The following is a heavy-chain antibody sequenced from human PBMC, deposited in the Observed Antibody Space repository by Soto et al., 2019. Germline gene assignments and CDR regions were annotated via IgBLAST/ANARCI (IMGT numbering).Heavy chain of an antibody. CDR2: IIPILGIA. V-gene: IGHV1-69*04. D-gene: IGHD5-12*01. J-gene: IGHJ3*02. Sequence: SVKVSCKASGGTFSSYTISWVRQAPGQGLEWMGRIIPILGIANYAQKFQGRVKITADKSTSTAYMELSSLRSEDTAVYYCARDDSGYDYVAFDIWGQGTMVTVSS. CDR3: ARDDSGYDYVAFDI. CDR1: GGTFSSYT.